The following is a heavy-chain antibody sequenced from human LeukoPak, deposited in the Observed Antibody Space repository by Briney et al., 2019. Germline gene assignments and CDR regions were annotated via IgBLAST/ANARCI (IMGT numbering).Heavy chain of an antibody. J-gene: IGHJ5*02. V-gene: IGHV4-34*01. CDR1: GTSFSDYY. Sequence: PSETLSLTCAVYGTSFSDYYWSWIRQPPGKGLEWIGEINHGGCTNYNPSLKSRVTISVDTSKIQFSLKLSSVTAADTAVYYCARGSDYYGSVRRNWFDPWGQGTLVTVSS. CDR2: INHGGCT. D-gene: IGHD3-10*01. CDR3: ARGSDYYGSVRRNWFDP.